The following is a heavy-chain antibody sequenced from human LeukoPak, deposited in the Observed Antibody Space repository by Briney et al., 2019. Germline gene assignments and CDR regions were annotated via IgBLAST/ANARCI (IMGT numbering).Heavy chain of an antibody. Sequence: ASVKVSCKASGYTFTSYYMHWVRQAPGQGLEWMGIINPSGGSTSYAQKFQGRVTMTRDMSTSTVYMELSSLRSEDTAVYYCARASGDVVVPAALYYYYYYMDVWGEGTTVTVSS. D-gene: IGHD2-2*01. CDR1: GYTFTSYY. CDR3: ARASGDVVVPAALYYYYYYMDV. V-gene: IGHV1-46*01. J-gene: IGHJ6*03. CDR2: INPSGGST.